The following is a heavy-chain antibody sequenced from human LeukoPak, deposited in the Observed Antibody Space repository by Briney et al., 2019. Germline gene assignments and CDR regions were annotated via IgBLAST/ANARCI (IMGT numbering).Heavy chain of an antibody. J-gene: IGHJ6*02. D-gene: IGHD5-18*01. CDR2: IDSDGNTI. V-gene: IGHV3-74*01. Sequence: GRSLRLSCAGSGFTFSNTWMHWVRQAPGEGLVWVSRIDSDGNTINYADSVKGRFTISRDNARNTLYLQMNSLRAEDTALYYCAKDLDSSYYYYGMDVWGQGTTVTVSS. CDR1: GFTFSNTW. CDR3: AKDLDSSYYYYGMDV.